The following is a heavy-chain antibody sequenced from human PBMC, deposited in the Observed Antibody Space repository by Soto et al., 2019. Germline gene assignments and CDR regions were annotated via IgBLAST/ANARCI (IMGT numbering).Heavy chain of an antibody. D-gene: IGHD3-10*01. CDR2: IWYDGSNK. Sequence: QVQLVESGGGVVQPGRSLRLSCAASGFTFSSYGMHWVRQAPGKGLEWVAVIWYDGSNKYYADSVKGRFTISRDNSKNTLYLQMNSLRAEDTAVYYCARGLMVRGVTPAYWGQGTLVTVSS. CDR3: ARGLMVRGVTPAY. J-gene: IGHJ4*02. CDR1: GFTFSSYG. V-gene: IGHV3-33*01.